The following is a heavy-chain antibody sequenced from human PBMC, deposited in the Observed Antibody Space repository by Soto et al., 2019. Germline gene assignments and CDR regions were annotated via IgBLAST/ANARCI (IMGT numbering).Heavy chain of an antibody. CDR1: GFSFSNYW. V-gene: IGHV3-7*01. CDR2: TKQDGSEK. Sequence: GGSLRLSCAASGFSFSNYWMSWVRQVPGKGLEWVANTKQDGSEKYYVDSVKGRFTISRDNAKNTLYLQMNTLRAEDTAVYYCARDTPYYNISSGYYLFDYWGQGTLVTVSS. CDR3: ARDTPYYNISSGYYLFDY. J-gene: IGHJ4*02. D-gene: IGHD3-3*01.